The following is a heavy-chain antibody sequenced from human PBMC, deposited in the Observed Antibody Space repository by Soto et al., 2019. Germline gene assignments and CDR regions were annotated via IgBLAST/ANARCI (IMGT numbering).Heavy chain of an antibody. J-gene: IGHJ4*02. D-gene: IGHD6-19*01. CDR1: GGSISSSSYY. Sequence: SETLSLTCTVSGGSISSSSYYWGWIRQPPGKGLEWIGSIYYSGSTYYNPSLKCGVTISVDTSKNQFSLKLSPVTAADTAVYYCASRPGYSSGWYFDYWGQGTLVTVSS. V-gene: IGHV4-39*01. CDR3: ASRPGYSSGWYFDY. CDR2: IYYSGST.